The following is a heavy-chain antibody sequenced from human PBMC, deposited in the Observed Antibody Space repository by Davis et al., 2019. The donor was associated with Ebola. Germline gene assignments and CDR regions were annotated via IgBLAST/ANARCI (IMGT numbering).Heavy chain of an antibody. CDR3: ARDRDSSPGDY. CDR1: GYTFTSYA. D-gene: IGHD6-13*01. V-gene: IGHV1-3*01. Sequence: AASVKVSCKASGYTFTSYAMHWVRQAPGQRLEWMGWINAGNGNTKYSQKFQGRVTITRDTSASTAYMELSSLRSEDTAVYYCARDRDSSPGDYWGQGTLVTVSS. J-gene: IGHJ4*02. CDR2: INAGNGNT.